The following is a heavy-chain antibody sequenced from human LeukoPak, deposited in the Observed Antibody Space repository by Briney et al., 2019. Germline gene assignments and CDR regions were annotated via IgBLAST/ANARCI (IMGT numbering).Heavy chain of an antibody. CDR1: GFTFSNTW. D-gene: IGHD1-26*01. Sequence: SGGSLRLSCAASGFTFSNTWMSWVRQGPGKGLEWVGRIQRKTDGGTTDYAAPVKGRFTISRDDSENTLYLQMNSLKIEDTAVYYCTTESSGGSDNWGQGTLVIVSS. V-gene: IGHV3-15*01. J-gene: IGHJ4*02. CDR2: IQRKTDGGTT. CDR3: TTESSGGSDN.